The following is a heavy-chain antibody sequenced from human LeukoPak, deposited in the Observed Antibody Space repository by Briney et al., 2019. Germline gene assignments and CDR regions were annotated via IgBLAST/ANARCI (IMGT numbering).Heavy chain of an antibody. J-gene: IGHJ5*02. CDR3: ARHPDHWFDP. Sequence: GGSLRLSCAASGFTFSTYSLNWVRQAPGKGLEWVANIKQDGGEKRYVDSVKGRFTISRDNAKNSLYLQMNSLRAEDTAVYYCARHPDHWFDPWGQGTLVTVSS. V-gene: IGHV3-7*01. CDR1: GFTFSTYS. CDR2: IKQDGGEK.